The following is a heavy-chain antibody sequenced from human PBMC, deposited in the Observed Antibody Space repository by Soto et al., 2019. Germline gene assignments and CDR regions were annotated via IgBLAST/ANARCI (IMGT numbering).Heavy chain of an antibody. D-gene: IGHD6-13*01. CDR2: MSYDGTKK. J-gene: IGHJ4*02. CDR1: GFTFSTYA. Sequence: PGGSLRLSCAASGFTFSTYAMHWVRQAPGKGLEWVAVMSYDGTKKYYADSVKGRFTISRDNSKNTLYLQMNSLRGDDTAVYFCATGQPSSWYYFGYWGQGTLVTVSS. CDR3: ATGQPSSWYYFGY. V-gene: IGHV3-30-3*01.